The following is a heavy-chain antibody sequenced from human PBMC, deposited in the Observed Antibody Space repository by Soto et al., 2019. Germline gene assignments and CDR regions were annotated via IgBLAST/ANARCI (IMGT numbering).Heavy chain of an antibody. CDR2: IYYSGST. CDR3: ARDRGPVDAFDI. Sequence: SETLSLTCTVSGGSISSYYWSWIRQPPGKGLEWIGYIYYSGSTNYNPSLKSRVTISVDTSKNQFSLKLSSVTAADTAVYYCARDRGPVDAFDIWGQGTMVTVS. V-gene: IGHV4-59*01. CDR1: GGSISSYY. J-gene: IGHJ3*02.